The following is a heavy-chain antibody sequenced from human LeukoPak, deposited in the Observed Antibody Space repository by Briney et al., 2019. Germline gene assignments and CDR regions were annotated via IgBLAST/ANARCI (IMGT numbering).Heavy chain of an antibody. CDR3: ARVDLFSSSWRASNWFDP. V-gene: IGHV4-30-4*01. D-gene: IGHD6-13*01. CDR2: IYYSGST. Sequence: SETLSLTCTVSGGSISSGGYYWSWIRQPPGKGLEWIGNIYYSGSTYCNPSLKSRVTISVDTSKNQFSLRLSSVTAADTAVYYCARVDLFSSSWRASNWFDPWGQGTLVTVSS. J-gene: IGHJ5*02. CDR1: GGSISSGGYY.